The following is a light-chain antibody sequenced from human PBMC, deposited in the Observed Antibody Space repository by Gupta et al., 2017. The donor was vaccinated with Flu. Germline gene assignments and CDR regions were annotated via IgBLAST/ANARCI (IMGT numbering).Light chain of an antibody. V-gene: IGLV1-44*01. CDR3: SASDASMNGHVV. J-gene: IGLJ2*01. Sequence: QSVLAQPPSASGTPGQRVTMSCSGRSSNIGSNLVNWYQQVPGTAPQLLIYCNIQRPSGVPARFSCDTYCAYASLVTSARQHEDDADDYWSASDASMNGHVVFGSGTKLTVL. CDR2: CNI. CDR1: SSNIGSNL.